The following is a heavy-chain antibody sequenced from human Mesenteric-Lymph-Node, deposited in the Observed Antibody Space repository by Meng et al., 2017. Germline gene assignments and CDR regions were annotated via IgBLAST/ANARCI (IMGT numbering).Heavy chain of an antibody. CDR1: GGSFSDYY. J-gene: IGHJ4*02. D-gene: IGHD1-14*01. Sequence: QGQLQQVGPGLFKPSETLSLTGAVYGGSFSDYYWSWIRQPPGKGLEWIGEINHSGSTNYNPSLKSRVTISVDTSKNQFSLNLSSVTAADTAVYYCARGFNRAPFPYWGQGTLVTVFS. CDR2: INHSGST. CDR3: ARGFNRAPFPY. V-gene: IGHV4-34*01.